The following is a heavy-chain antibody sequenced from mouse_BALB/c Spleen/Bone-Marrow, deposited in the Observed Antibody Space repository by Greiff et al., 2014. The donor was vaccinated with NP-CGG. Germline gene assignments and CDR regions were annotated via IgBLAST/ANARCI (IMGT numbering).Heavy chain of an antibody. D-gene: IGHD2-1*01. CDR1: GFTFSSYG. V-gene: IGHV5-6-3*01. CDR3: ARGNYGNYVDYSDY. Sequence: EVQRVESGGGLVQPGGSLKLSCAASGFTFSSYGMSWVRQTPDKRLELVASINSNGGSTYYPDSVKGRFTISRDNAKNTLSLQMSSLKSEDTAMYYCARGNYGNYVDYSDYWGQGTTLTVSS. CDR2: INSNGGST. J-gene: IGHJ2*01.